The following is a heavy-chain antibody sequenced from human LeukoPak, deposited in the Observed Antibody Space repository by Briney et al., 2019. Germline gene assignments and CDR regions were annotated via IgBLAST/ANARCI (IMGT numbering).Heavy chain of an antibody. D-gene: IGHD5-18*01. J-gene: IGHJ4*02. CDR1: GFTFSSYA. Sequence: QPGGSLRLSCAASGFTFSSYAMHWVRQAPGKGLEWVAVISYDGSNKYYADSVKGRFTISRDNSKNTLYLQMNSLRAEDTAVYYCARDSGGYSYDYWGQGTLVTVSS. CDR2: ISYDGSNK. CDR3: ARDSGGYSYDY. V-gene: IGHV3-30-3*01.